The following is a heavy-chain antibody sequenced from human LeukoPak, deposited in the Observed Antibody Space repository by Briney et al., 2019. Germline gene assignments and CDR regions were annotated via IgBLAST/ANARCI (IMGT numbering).Heavy chain of an antibody. D-gene: IGHD3-10*01. V-gene: IGHV3-23*01. CDR1: GFTFSSYA. CDR2: ISGSGGST. Sequence: GGSLRLSCAASGFTFSSYAMSWVRQAPGKGLEWVSAISGSGGSTYSADSVKGRFTISRDNAKSTVFLQMSSLRAEDTALYYCARKSASGNYPLDYWGQGTLVTVSS. CDR3: ARKSASGNYPLDY. J-gene: IGHJ4*02.